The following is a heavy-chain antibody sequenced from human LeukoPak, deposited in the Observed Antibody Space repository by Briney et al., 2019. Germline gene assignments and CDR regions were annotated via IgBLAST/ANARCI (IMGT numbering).Heavy chain of an antibody. Sequence: PSETLSLTCTVSDYSISSHYYWGWIRQPPGKGLEWIGSIYHSGSTYCSPSLKSRVTISVDTSKNQFSLKLSSVTAADTAVYYCARAGTSDYDFDYWGQGTLVTVSS. J-gene: IGHJ4*02. CDR2: IYHSGST. D-gene: IGHD4-17*01. CDR3: ARAGTSDYDFDY. V-gene: IGHV4-38-2*02. CDR1: DYSISSHYY.